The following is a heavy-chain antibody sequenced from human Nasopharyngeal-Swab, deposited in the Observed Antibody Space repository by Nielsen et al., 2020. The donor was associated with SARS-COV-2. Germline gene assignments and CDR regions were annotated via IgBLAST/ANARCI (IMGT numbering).Heavy chain of an antibody. CDR1: GGSFSGYY. D-gene: IGHD6-6*01. V-gene: IGHV4-34*01. Sequence: GSLRLSCAVSGGSFSGYYWSWIRQPPGKGLEWIGEINHSGSTNYNPSLKSRVTISVDTSKNQFSLKLSSVTAADTAVYYCAREYSSSSAILDYWGQGTLVTVSS. J-gene: IGHJ4*02. CDR2: INHSGST. CDR3: AREYSSSSAILDY.